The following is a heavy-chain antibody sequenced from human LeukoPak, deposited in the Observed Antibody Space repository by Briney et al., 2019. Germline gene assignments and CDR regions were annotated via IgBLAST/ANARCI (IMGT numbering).Heavy chain of an antibody. J-gene: IGHJ4*02. D-gene: IGHD4-17*01. Sequence: PGGSLRLSCAASGLTFSDAWMTWLRQAPGKGLEWVGRIKSKSRGGTTDYAAPVKDRFTISRDDSKNTLFLQMNSLKTEDTAVYFCTTHGGDYPTYWGQGTLVTVSS. CDR1: GLTFSDAW. CDR3: TTHGGDYPTY. CDR2: IKSKSRGGTT. V-gene: IGHV3-15*01.